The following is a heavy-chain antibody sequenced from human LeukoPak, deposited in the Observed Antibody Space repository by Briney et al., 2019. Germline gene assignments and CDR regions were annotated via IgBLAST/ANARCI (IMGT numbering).Heavy chain of an antibody. V-gene: IGHV3-23*01. CDR3: ARDPNGDYIGAFEF. J-gene: IGHJ3*01. D-gene: IGHD4-17*01. CDR2: IRPSGGGT. Sequence: PGGSLRLSCAGSGFTFGSYAMIWLRQAPGKGLEWVSVIRPSGGGTGYADSVKGRFTVSRDNSKSMLYLQMNSLRVEDTAVYYCARDPNGDYIGAFEFWGQGTMVTVS. CDR1: GFTFGSYA.